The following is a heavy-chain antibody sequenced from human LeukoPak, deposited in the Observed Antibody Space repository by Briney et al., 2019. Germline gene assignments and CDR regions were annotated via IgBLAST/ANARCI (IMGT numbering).Heavy chain of an antibody. Sequence: PGRSLRLSCAASGFTFSSYGMHWVRQAPGKGLEWVAVIWYDGSNKYYADSVKGRFTISGDDSKNTLYLQMNSLRAEDTAVYYCARDFTVQYYFDYWGQGTLVTVSS. CDR3: ARDFTVQYYFDY. CDR2: IWYDGSNK. D-gene: IGHD1-1*01. V-gene: IGHV3-33*01. J-gene: IGHJ4*02. CDR1: GFTFSSYG.